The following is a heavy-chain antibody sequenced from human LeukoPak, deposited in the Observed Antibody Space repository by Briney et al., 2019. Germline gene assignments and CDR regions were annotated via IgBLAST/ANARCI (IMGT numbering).Heavy chain of an antibody. V-gene: IGHV3-21*01. CDR2: ISSSSSYI. D-gene: IGHD2-15*01. CDR1: GFTFSSYS. CDR3: ARVYCSGGSCYAGYFDY. Sequence: AGGSLRLSCAASGFTFSSYSMNWVRQAPGKGLEWVSSISSSSSYIYYADSVKGRFTISRDNAKNSLYLQMNSLRAEDTAVYYCARVYCSGGSCYAGYFDYWGQGTLVTVSS. J-gene: IGHJ4*02.